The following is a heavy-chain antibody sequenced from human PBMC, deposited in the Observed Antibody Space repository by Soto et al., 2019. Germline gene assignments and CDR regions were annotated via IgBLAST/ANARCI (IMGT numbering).Heavy chain of an antibody. J-gene: IGHJ3*01. Sequence: QVHLEQSGAEVKKPGSSVKVSCKAAGGTFSTYTLIWVRQAPGQGLEWMGRIIPMLTVTNSAQKFQGRVTLTADKSTGTAFMELTSLTSDDTAVYYCSIGSWSAETFDVWGQGTMVPVSS. D-gene: IGHD2-2*01. CDR1: GGTFSTYT. CDR3: SIGSWSAETFDV. CDR2: IIPMLTVT. V-gene: IGHV1-69*02.